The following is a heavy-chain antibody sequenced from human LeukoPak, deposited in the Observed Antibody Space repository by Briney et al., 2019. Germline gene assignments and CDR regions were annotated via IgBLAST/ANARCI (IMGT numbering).Heavy chain of an antibody. CDR1: GYTFTIYD. CDR2: MNPNSGNT. D-gene: IGHD1-26*01. Sequence: ASVSVSCKASGYTFTIYDINWVRQATGQGLEGVGWMNPNSGNTGYAQKFQGRVTMTEDTSTDTAYMELSSLRSEDTAVYYCATVKPWEHRAFDIWGQGTMVTVSS. CDR3: ATVKPWEHRAFDI. V-gene: IGHV1-8*02. J-gene: IGHJ3*02.